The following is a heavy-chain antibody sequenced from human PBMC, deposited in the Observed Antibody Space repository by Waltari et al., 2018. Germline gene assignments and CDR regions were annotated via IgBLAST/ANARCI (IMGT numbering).Heavy chain of an antibody. J-gene: IGHJ4*02. Sequence: EVQLVESGGGLVQPGGSLRLFCAASGFTFNNYYMSWARQAPGKGLEWVANINQDETGKNYLYSVKGRFTISRDNTKNSLFLQMNSLRVEDTAVYYCAGAGLDWWGQGTLVTVSS. CDR2: INQDETGK. V-gene: IGHV3-7*04. CDR1: GFTFNNYY. CDR3: AGAGLDW.